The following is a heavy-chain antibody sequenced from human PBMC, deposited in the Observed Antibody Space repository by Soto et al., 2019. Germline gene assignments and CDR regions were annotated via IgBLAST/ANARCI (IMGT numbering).Heavy chain of an antibody. J-gene: IGHJ4*02. D-gene: IGHD3-22*01. CDR3: ARAVHYYDSSGYYPTPNFYYDY. CDR1: GYTFTSYG. V-gene: IGHV1-18*01. CDR2: ISAYNGNT. Sequence: ASVKVSCKASGYTFTSYGISWVRQAPGQGLEWMGWISAYNGNTNYAQKLQGRVTMTTDTSTSTAYLELTSLRSDDTAVYYCARAVHYYDSSGYYPTPNFYYDYWGQRTLVTVAS.